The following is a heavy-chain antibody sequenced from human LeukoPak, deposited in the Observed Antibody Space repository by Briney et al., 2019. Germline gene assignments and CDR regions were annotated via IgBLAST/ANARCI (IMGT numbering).Heavy chain of an antibody. Sequence: GGSLRLSCAASGFTFSDYYMSWIRQAPGKGLEWVSYISSSGSTIYYADSVKGRFTISRDNANNSLYLQMNSLRAEDTAVYYCARDHRGYCSSTSCPEGYWGQGTLVTVSS. V-gene: IGHV3-11*04. J-gene: IGHJ4*02. D-gene: IGHD2-2*01. CDR1: GFTFSDYY. CDR3: ARDHRGYCSSTSCPEGY. CDR2: ISSSGSTI.